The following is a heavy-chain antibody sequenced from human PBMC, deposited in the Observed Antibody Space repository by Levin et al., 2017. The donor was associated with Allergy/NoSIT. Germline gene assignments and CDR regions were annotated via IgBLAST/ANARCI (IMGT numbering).Heavy chain of an antibody. J-gene: IGHJ6*02. CDR2: IYYSGST. V-gene: IGHV4-59*01. CDR1: GGSISSYY. Sequence: SETLSLTCTVSGGSISSYYWSWIRQPPGKGLEWIGYIYYSGSTNYNPSLKSRVTISVDTSKNQFSLKLSSVTAADTAVYYCARAGYSGYAPSTYYYYYYGMDVWGQGTTVTVSS. CDR3: ARAGYSGYAPSTYYYYYYGMDV. D-gene: IGHD5-12*01.